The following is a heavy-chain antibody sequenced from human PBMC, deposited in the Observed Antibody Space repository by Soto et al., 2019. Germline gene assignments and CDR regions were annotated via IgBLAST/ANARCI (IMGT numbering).Heavy chain of an antibody. Sequence: QLHLVQSGAVVKKPGASVTVSCSASGYPVTAYYMHWVRQAPGRGLEWMGGINPATGAAKYTQTFPGRVTMTRDPSTSTVLMELSGLTSEDTAGFYCARGGGVGVAGSAAFDMWGQGTLVTVSS. J-gene: IGHJ3*02. CDR3: ARGGGVGVAGSAAFDM. D-gene: IGHD3-3*01. CDR1: GYPVTAYY. CDR2: INPATGAA. V-gene: IGHV1-2*02.